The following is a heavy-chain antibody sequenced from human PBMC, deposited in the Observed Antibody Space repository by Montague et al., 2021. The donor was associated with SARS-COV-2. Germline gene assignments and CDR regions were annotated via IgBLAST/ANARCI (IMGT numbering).Heavy chain of an antibody. D-gene: IGHD7-27*01. J-gene: IGHJ4*02. V-gene: IGHV3-48*02. CDR1: GFTFSIYS. Sequence: SLRLSCAASGFTFSIYSMNWVRQAPGKGLEWVSYITGTSSLVHYADSVKGRFTISRDNARNSLYLQMNSLRDEDTAVYYCARSTGHFDYWGLGTLVTVSS. CDR2: ITGTSSLV. CDR3: ARSTGHFDY.